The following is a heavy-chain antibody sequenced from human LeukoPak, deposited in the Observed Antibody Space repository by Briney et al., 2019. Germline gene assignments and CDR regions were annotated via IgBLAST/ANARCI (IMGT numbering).Heavy chain of an antibody. CDR3: ARSSELSWNDVHYYMDV. J-gene: IGHJ6*03. D-gene: IGHD1-1*01. V-gene: IGHV1-69*05. CDR2: IIPIFGTA. Sequence: GPSVKVSCKASGGTFSSYAISWVRQAPGQGLEWMGGIIPIFGTANYAQKFQGRVTITTDESTSAAYMELSSLRSEDTAVYYCARSSELSWNDVHYYMDVWGKGTTVTVSS. CDR1: GGTFSSYA.